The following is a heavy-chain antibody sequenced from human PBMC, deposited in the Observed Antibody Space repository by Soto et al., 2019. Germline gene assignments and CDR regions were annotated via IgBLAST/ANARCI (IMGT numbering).Heavy chain of an antibody. CDR3: ARDAYIAARHYYYYYGMDV. D-gene: IGHD6-6*01. V-gene: IGHV3-30-3*01. CDR2: ISYDGSNK. CDR1: GFTFSSYA. Sequence: GGSLRLSCAASGFTFSSYAMHWVRQAPGKGLERVAVISYDGSNKYYADTVKGRITISRDNSKNKLYQQMNNLRAEDMAVYYCARDAYIAARHYYYYYGMDVWGQGTTVTVSS. J-gene: IGHJ6*02.